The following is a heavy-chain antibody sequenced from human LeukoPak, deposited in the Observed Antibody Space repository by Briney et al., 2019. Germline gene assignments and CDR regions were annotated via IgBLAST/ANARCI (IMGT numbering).Heavy chain of an antibody. J-gene: IGHJ4*02. V-gene: IGHV3-11*05. D-gene: IGHD3-10*01. CDR2: ISTGSSAYT. Sequence: GGSLRLSCAASGFTFSDYHMSWIRQAPGKGLEWVSFISTGSSAYTVFADSVKGRFTISRDNAKNSLYLQLDSLRAEDTAVYYCARGTRVPDYWGQGTLVTVSS. CDR1: GFTFSDYH. CDR3: ARGTRVPDY.